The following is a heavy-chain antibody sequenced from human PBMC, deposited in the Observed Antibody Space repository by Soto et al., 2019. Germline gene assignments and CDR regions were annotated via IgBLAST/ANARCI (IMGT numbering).Heavy chain of an antibody. CDR3: ARHLSSSRGWFDP. Sequence: PSETLSLTCTVSGGSISSYYWSWIRQPPGKGLEWIGYIYYSGSTNYNPSLKSRVTISVDTSKNQFSLKLSSVTAADTAVYYCARHLSSSRGWFDPWGQGTLVTVSS. CDR2: IYYSGST. CDR1: GGSISSYY. V-gene: IGHV4-59*08. J-gene: IGHJ5*02. D-gene: IGHD6-13*01.